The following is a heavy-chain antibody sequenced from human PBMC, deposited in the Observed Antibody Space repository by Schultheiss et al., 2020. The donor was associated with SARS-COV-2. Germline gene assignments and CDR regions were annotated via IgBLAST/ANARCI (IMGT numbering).Heavy chain of an antibody. CDR1: GFTFSSYG. Sequence: GGSLRLSCAASGFTFSSYGMHWVRQAPGKGLEWVAVIWYDGSNKYYADSVKGRFTISRDNSKNTLYLQMNSLRAEDTAVYYCAKVRFLEWLLFDYWGQGTLVTVPS. V-gene: IGHV3-33*06. D-gene: IGHD3-3*01. J-gene: IGHJ4*02. CDR3: AKVRFLEWLLFDY. CDR2: IWYDGSNK.